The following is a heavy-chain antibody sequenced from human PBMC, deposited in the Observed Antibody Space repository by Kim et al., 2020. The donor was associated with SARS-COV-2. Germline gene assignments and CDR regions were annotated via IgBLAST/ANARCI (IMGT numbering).Heavy chain of an antibody. CDR2: IYYSGST. D-gene: IGHD3-10*01. J-gene: IGHJ3*02. Sequence: SETLSLTCTVSGGSISSYYWSWIRQPPGKGLEWIGYIYYSGSTNYNPSLKSRVTISVDTSKNQFSMKLSSVTAADTAVYYCAGDLRWGFITMVRGVIHSDAFEIWGQGKMVPDSS. V-gene: IGHV4-59*01. CDR1: GGSISSYY. CDR3: AGDLRWGFITMVRGVIHSDAFEI.